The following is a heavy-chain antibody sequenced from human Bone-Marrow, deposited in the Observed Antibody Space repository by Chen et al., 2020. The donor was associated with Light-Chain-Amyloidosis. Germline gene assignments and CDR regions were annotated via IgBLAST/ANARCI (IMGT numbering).Heavy chain of an antibody. D-gene: IGHD6-19*01. V-gene: IGHV4-39*01. Sequence: QLQLQESGPGLVKPSETLSLTCIVSGGASGTTSYYGGWIRQPPGQGLKWLGHGYYDGSGFYHPSLKSRVTISVDPSKNQFSLRLTSVTAADTAIYYCARRQMTVAPLSRDNWFDPWGQGTLVTVSS. J-gene: IGHJ5*02. CDR3: ARRQMTVAPLSRDNWFDP. CDR1: GGASGTTSYY. CDR2: GYYDGSG.